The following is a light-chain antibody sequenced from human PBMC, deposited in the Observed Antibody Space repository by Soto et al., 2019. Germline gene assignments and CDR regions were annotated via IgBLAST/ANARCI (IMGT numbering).Light chain of an antibody. CDR3: QQYSSSPIT. J-gene: IGKJ5*01. Sequence: ENVLTQSPGTLSLSPGERATLSCRASQSVSSSHLAWYQQKPGQAPRLLMYGASSRATGIPDRFSGSGSGTDFSLTISRLDPEDFAVYYCQQYSSSPITFGQGTRLEIK. CDR2: GAS. CDR1: QSVSSSH. V-gene: IGKV3-20*01.